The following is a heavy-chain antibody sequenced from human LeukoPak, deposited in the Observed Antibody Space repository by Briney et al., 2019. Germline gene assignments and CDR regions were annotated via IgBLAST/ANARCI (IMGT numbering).Heavy chain of an antibody. CDR3: ARVIRRLVQLLLDGVRVYYFDY. D-gene: IGHD2-15*01. J-gene: IGHJ4*02. CDR1: GYTFTSYD. CDR2: MNPNSGNT. V-gene: IGHV1-8*01. Sequence: GASVKVSCKASGYTFTSYDINWVRQATGQGLEWMGWMNPNSGNTGYAQKFQGRVTMTRNTSISTAYMELSSLRSEDTAVYYCARVIRRLVQLLLDGVRVYYFDYWGQGTLVTVSS.